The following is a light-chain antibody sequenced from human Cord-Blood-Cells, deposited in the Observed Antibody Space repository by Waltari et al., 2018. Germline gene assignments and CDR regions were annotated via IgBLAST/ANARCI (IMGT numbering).Light chain of an antibody. CDR1: QSVSSSY. CDR3: QQYGSSPPYT. J-gene: IGKJ2*01. V-gene: IGKV3-20*01. CDR2: SAS. Sequence: EIVLTQSPGTLSWSPGERATLSCSASQSVSSSYLSWYQQKPGQAPRLLIYSASSSATGIPARFSGSGSVTVFTLTISRLEPEDVALYYCQQYGSSPPYTFGQGTKLEIK.